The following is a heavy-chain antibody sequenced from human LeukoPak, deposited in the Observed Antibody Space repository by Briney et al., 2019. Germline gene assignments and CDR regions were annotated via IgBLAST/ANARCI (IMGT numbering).Heavy chain of an antibody. CDR2: INPNSGAT. V-gene: IGHV1-2*02. D-gene: IGHD3-10*01. CDR3: ARGRFGEWDNLFDP. J-gene: IGHJ5*02. Sequence: ASVKVSCKASGYTFTGYYIHWVRQAPGKGLEWMAWINPNSGATNFAQKFQGRVTMNRDTSISTAYMELSRLTSDDTAVYFCARGRFGEWDNLFDPWGQGTLVTVSS. CDR1: GYTFTGYY.